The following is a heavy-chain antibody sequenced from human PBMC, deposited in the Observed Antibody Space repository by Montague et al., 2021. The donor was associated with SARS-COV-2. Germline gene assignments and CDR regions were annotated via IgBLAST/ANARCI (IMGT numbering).Heavy chain of an antibody. J-gene: IGHJ5*02. Sequence: SETLSLTCAVSGGSLSTHHCWSWVRLPPGKGLEWVGEVHHTGNTKYKPSFKGRASMSVDKSRNQFSLTLTSVTAADTAVYYCAGNGSARGGLAPWGQGTLVTVSS. V-gene: IGHV4-4*02. CDR2: VHHTGNT. CDR3: AGNGSARGGLAP. D-gene: IGHD1-26*01. CDR1: GGSLSTHHC.